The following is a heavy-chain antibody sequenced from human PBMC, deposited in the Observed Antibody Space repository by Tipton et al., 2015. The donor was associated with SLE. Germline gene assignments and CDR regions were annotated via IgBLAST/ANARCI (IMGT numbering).Heavy chain of an antibody. CDR2: IYYSGST. J-gene: IGHJ4*02. Sequence: TLSLTCTVSGGSISSYYWSWIRQPPGKGLEWIGYIYYSGSTNYNPSLKSRVTISVDTSKNQFSLKLSSVTAADTAVYYCARDVGYDCWSGPAGFATWGQGTLVTVSA. CDR1: GGSISSYY. D-gene: IGHD3-3*01. CDR3: ARDVGYDCWSGPAGFAT. V-gene: IGHV4-59*01.